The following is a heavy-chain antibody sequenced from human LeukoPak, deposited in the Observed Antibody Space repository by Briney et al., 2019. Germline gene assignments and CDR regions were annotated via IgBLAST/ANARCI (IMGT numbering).Heavy chain of an antibody. V-gene: IGHV1-18*01. CDR2: ISAYNGNT. J-gene: IGHJ3*02. D-gene: IGHD2-2*01. Sequence: ASVKVSCKASGYPFTSYGISWVRQAPGQGLEWMGWISAYNGNTNYAQKLQGRVTMTTDTSTSTAYMELRSLRSDDTAVYYCARDPLVYCSSTSCYPIGDDAFDIWGQGTMVTVSS. CDR3: ARDPLVYCSSTSCYPIGDDAFDI. CDR1: GYPFTSYG.